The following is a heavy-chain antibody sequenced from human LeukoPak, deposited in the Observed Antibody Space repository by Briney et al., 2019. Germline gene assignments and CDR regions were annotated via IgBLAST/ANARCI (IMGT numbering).Heavy chain of an antibody. CDR3: ARDGYYYDSSGYLFDY. CDR2: IYTSGST. CDR1: GYSISSGYY. V-gene: IGHV4-4*07. J-gene: IGHJ4*02. Sequence: SETLSLTCTVSGYSISSGYYWGWIRQPAGKGLEWIGRIYTSGSTNYNPSLKSRVTMSVDTSKNQFSLKLSSVTAADTAVYYCARDGYYYDSSGYLFDYWGQGTLVTVSS. D-gene: IGHD3-22*01.